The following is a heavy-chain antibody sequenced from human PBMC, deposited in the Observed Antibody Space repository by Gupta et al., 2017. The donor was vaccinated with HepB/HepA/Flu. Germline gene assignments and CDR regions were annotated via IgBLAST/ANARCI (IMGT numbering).Heavy chain of an antibody. D-gene: IGHD7-27*01. Sequence: QITLKESGPTLVKPTQTLTPTCTFSGFSLSTSGVGVGWIRQPPGKALEWLALIYWNDDKRYSPSLKSRLTITKDTSKNQVVLTMTNMDPVDTATYYCAHATGETHYFDYWGQGTLVTVSS. CDR1: GFSLSTSGVG. CDR3: AHATGETHYFDY. CDR2: IYWNDDK. V-gene: IGHV2-5*01. J-gene: IGHJ4*02.